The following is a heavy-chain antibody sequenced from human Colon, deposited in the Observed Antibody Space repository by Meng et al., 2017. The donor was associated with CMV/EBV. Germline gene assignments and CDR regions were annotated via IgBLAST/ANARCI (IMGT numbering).Heavy chain of an antibody. V-gene: IGHV1-2*02. CDR3: ARGMPNIAAAGWQNWLDP. CDR2: INPNSGGT. Sequence: ASVKVSCKASGYTFTGYYMHWVRQAPGQGLEWMGWINPNSGGTNYAQKFQGRVTMTRDTSVSTAYMELSRLRSDDTAVYYCARGMPNIAAAGWQNWLDPWGQGTLVTVSS. CDR1: GYTFTGYY. J-gene: IGHJ5*02. D-gene: IGHD6-13*01.